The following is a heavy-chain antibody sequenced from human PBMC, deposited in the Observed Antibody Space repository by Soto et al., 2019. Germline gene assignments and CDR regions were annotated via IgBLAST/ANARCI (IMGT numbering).Heavy chain of an antibody. J-gene: IGHJ4*02. V-gene: IGHV4-4*09. Sequence: QVQLQESGPGLVKPSETLSLTCTVSGGSISDYYWSWIRQPPGKGLEWIGYMYDSGSTRYNPSLNSRVTISVDTSKNQFSLNMRYVTAADPAVYYCARNMAYWGQGTLVTVSS. D-gene: IGHD3-10*01. CDR3: ARNMAY. CDR1: GGSISDYY. CDR2: MYDSGST.